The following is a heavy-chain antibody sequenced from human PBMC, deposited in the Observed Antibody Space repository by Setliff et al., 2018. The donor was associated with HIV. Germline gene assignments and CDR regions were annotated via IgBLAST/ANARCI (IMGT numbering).Heavy chain of an antibody. CDR1: GYTFTSYY. V-gene: IGHV1-18*04. CDR2: INIKNGNT. CDR3: ARDGLWFGELVNYYYYYMDV. J-gene: IGHJ6*03. Sequence: GASVKVSCKASGYTFTSYYMHWVRQAPGQGLEWMGWINIKNGNTNYGQRLQGRVSMTTDTSTSTAYMELRSLRSDDTAVYYCARDGLWFGELVNYYYYYMDVWGKGTTVTVSS. D-gene: IGHD3-10*01.